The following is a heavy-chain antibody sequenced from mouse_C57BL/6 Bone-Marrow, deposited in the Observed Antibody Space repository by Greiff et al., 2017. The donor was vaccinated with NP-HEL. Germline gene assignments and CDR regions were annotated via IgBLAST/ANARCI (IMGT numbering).Heavy chain of an antibody. CDR2: IHPNSGST. Sequence: QVQLQQPGAELVKPGASVKLSCKASGYTFTSYWMHWVKQRPGQGLEWIGMIHPNSGSTNYNEKFKSKATLTVDKSSSTADMQLSSLTSEDSAVYYCARSPYYYGSRGFAYWGQGTLVTVSA. CDR3: ARSPYYYGSRGFAY. V-gene: IGHV1-64*01. CDR1: GYTFTSYW. D-gene: IGHD1-1*01. J-gene: IGHJ3*01.